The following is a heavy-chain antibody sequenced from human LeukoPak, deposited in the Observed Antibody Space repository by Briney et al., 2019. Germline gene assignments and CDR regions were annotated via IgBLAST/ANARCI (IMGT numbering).Heavy chain of an antibody. J-gene: IGHJ2*01. D-gene: IGHD6-19*01. CDR2: VSGSGGST. Sequence: GGSLRLSCAASAFTFSSYAMSWVRQAPGKGLEWVSGVSGSGGSTYYADSVKGRFTISRDNSKNTLYLQLNSLRVEDTAEYYCAKTLRESSGREYFDLWGRGTLVTLSS. CDR3: AKTLRESSGREYFDL. CDR1: AFTFSSYA. V-gene: IGHV3-23*01.